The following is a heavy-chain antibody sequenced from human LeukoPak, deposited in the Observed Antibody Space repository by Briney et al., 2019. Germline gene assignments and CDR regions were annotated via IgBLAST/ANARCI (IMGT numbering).Heavy chain of an antibody. V-gene: IGHV4-59*01. CDR2: IHYTGST. J-gene: IGHJ5*02. CDR1: GGSISSYY. D-gene: IGHD3-10*01. Sequence: SETLSLTCTVSGGSISSYYWSWIRQSPGKGLEGIGYIHYTGSTNYNPSLKSRVTISVETSKNQFSLKLKSVTAADTAVYYCARGGYYGSGNDFRFDPWGQGTLVTVSS. CDR3: ARGGYYGSGNDFRFDP.